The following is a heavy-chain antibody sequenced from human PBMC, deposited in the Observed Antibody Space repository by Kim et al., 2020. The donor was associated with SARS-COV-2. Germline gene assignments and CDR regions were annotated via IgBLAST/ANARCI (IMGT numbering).Heavy chain of an antibody. J-gene: IGHJ6*02. V-gene: IGHV3-74*01. D-gene: IGHD2-21*02. CDR3: ARTAYYNGMDV. Sequence: AEPVKRRFTISRDHAKTTLYLQMNSLRAEDTALYYCARTAYYNGMDVWGQGTTVTVSS.